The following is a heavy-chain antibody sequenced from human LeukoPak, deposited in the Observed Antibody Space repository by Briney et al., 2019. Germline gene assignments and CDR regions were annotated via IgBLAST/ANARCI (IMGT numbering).Heavy chain of an antibody. Sequence: SQTLSLTCTVSGGSISSGGYYWSWIRQHPGKGLEWIGYIYYSGSTYYNPSLKSRVTISVDTSKNQFSLKLSSVTAADTAVYYCARVDCSSTSCYKGDAFDIWGQGTMVTVSS. D-gene: IGHD2-2*02. CDR3: ARVDCSSTSCYKGDAFDI. CDR2: IYYSGST. V-gene: IGHV4-30-4*08. CDR1: GGSISSGGYY. J-gene: IGHJ3*02.